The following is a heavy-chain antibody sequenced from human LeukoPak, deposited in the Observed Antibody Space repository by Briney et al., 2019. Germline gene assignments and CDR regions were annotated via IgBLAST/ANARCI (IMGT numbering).Heavy chain of an antibody. J-gene: IGHJ4*02. CDR2: ISRSGSTK. CDR1: GFTFSDYN. CDR3: ARCDAYRGGYEPFDY. D-gene: IGHD5-12*01. Sequence: GGSLRLSCAASGFTFSDYNMRWIRQAPGKGLEWVSSISRSGSTKYYADSVKGRFTISRDNAKNSLFLQMNSLRAEDTAVYYCARCDAYRGGYEPFDYWGQGTLVTVSS. V-gene: IGHV3-11*01.